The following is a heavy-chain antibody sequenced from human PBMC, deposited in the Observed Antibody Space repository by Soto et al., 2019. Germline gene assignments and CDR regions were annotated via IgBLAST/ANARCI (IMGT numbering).Heavy chain of an antibody. V-gene: IGHV1-2*04. J-gene: IGHJ4*02. Sequence: QVQLVQSGAEVKKPGASVKVSCKASGYTFTGYYMHWVRQAPGQGLEWMGWINPNSGRTNYAQKFQGWVTMTRDTSISTAYMELSRLRSDDTAVYYCAMGFGSNWRFDCGGQRTLVIVSS. D-gene: IGHD3-3*01. CDR3: AMGFGSNWRFDC. CDR2: INPNSGRT. CDR1: GYTFTGYY.